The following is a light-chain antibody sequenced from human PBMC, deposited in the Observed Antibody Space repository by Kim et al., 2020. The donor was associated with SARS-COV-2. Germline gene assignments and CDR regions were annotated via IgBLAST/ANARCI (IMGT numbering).Light chain of an antibody. J-gene: IGKJ4*01. V-gene: IGKV1-39*01. CDR1: QSISTY. Sequence: DIQMTQSPSSLAASVGDRVTITCRASQSISTYLNWYQQKPGKAPKLLIFAASCLQSGVPSRISGSGSGTDFTLTISSLQPEDFTTYYSKQRRTTPLHTFGVGTKWDIK. CDR2: AAS. CDR3: KQRRTTPLHT.